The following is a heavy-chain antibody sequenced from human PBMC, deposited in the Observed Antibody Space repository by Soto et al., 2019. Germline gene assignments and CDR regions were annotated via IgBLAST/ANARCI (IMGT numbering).Heavy chain of an antibody. Sequence: SLRLSCAASGFTFSSNGMTWVRQAPGKGLEWVSIISGNSDTTYYAGSVKGRFTVSRDNSKNTLYLQMNSLRVEDTAIYYCTTDPNGLRHYWGQGTLVTVSS. CDR1: GFTFSSNG. D-gene: IGHD1-1*01. CDR3: TTDPNGLRHY. CDR2: ISGNSDTT. J-gene: IGHJ4*02. V-gene: IGHV3-23*01.